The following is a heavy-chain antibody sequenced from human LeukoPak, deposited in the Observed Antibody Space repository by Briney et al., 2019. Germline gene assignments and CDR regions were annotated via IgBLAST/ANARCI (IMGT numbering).Heavy chain of an antibody. CDR1: GYTLTELS. V-gene: IGHV1-24*01. J-gene: IGHJ4*02. CDR2: FDPENGER. Sequence: ASVKVSCKVSGYTLTELSMHWVRQTPGKGLEWMGGFDPENGERVYAQKFQGRVTMTEDTSTDTAYLELSSLRSEDTAVYYCATLNYDFLTGYNGMYYWGQGTLVTVSS. D-gene: IGHD3-9*01. CDR3: ATLNYDFLTGYNGMYY.